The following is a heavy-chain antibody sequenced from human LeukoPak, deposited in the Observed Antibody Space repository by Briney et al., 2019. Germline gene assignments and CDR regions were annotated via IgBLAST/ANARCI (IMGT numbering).Heavy chain of an antibody. V-gene: IGHV4-38-2*02. CDR1: GYSISSGYY. J-gene: IGHJ5*02. Sequence: SETLSLTCTVSGYSISSGYYWGWIRQPPGKGLEWIGSIYHSGSTYYNPSLKSRVTISVDTSKNQFSLKLSSVTAADTAVYYCARNIAVAGSEFDPWGQGTLVTVSS. CDR2: IYHSGST. D-gene: IGHD6-19*01. CDR3: ARNIAVAGSEFDP.